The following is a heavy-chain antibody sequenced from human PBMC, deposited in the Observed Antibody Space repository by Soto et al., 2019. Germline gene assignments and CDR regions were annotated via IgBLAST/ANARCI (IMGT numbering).Heavy chain of an antibody. Sequence: ASVKVSCKVSGYTLTELSMHWVRQAPGKGLEWMGGFDPEDGETIYAQKFQGRVTMTEDTSTDTAYMELSSLRSEDTAVYYCATLYDFWSGPPVWGQGTLVTLSS. V-gene: IGHV1-24*01. J-gene: IGHJ4*02. CDR2: FDPEDGET. CDR3: ATLYDFWSGPPV. CDR1: GYTLTELS. D-gene: IGHD3-3*01.